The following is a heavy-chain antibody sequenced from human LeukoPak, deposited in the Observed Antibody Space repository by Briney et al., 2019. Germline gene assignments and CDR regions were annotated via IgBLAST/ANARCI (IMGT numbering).Heavy chain of an antibody. CDR2: IYHSGST. J-gene: IGHJ4*02. CDR3: ARSTYSSSLDYDY. Sequence: SETLSLTCTVSGGSISSGGYYWSWIRQPPGKGLEWIGYIYHSGSTYYNPSLKSRVTISVDRSKNQFSLKLSSVTAADTAVYYCARSTYSSSLDYDYWGQGTLVTVSS. CDR1: GGSISSGGYY. V-gene: IGHV4-30-2*01. D-gene: IGHD6-6*01.